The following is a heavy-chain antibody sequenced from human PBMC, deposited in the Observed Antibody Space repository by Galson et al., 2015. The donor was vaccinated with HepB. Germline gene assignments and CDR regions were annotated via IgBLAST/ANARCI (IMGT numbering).Heavy chain of an antibody. V-gene: IGHV3-21*06. Sequence: SLRLSCAASEFTFSAYSMSWVRQPPGKGLEWVSSISTTGTYINYADSVKGRFTISGDNSKNSLYLQMTSLRVEDTALYFCATFPTPEFSVVVTAPLDYCGQGTLVTVSS. CDR3: ATFPTPEFSVVVTAPLDY. J-gene: IGHJ4*02. D-gene: IGHD2-21*02. CDR2: ISTTGTYI. CDR1: EFTFSAYS.